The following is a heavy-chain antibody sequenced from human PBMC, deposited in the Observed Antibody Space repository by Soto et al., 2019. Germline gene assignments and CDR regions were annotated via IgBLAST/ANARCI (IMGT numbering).Heavy chain of an antibody. CDR2: IYSGGST. CDR1: GFTVSSNY. J-gene: IGHJ6*02. V-gene: IGHV3-53*01. D-gene: IGHD5-18*01. CDR3: ARDRIQLWPYYYYGMDV. Sequence: GGSLRLSCAASGFTVSSNYMSWVRQAPGKGLEWVSVIYSGGSTYYADSVKGRFTISRDNSKNTRYLQMNSLRAEDTAVYYCARDRIQLWPYYYYGMDVWGQGTTVTVSS.